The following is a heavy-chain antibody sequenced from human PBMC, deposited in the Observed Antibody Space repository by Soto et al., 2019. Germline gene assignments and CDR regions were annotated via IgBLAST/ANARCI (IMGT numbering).Heavy chain of an antibody. CDR1: GGTFRSYV. CDR3: ASINFGPSLVSSYYYGLHV. D-gene: IGHD3-9*01. Sequence: VASVKVSCKASGGTFRSYVISWVRQAPGQGLEWMGGIIPIFGTANYAQKFQGRVTITADESTSTAYMELSSLRSEDTAVYYCASINFGPSLVSSYYYGLHVWGQGTTVTVSS. J-gene: IGHJ6*01. CDR2: IIPIFGTA. V-gene: IGHV1-69*13.